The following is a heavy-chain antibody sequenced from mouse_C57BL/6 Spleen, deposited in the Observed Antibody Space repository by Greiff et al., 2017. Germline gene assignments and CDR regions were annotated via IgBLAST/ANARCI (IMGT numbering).Heavy chain of an antibody. CDR1: GYTFTSYW. Sequence: QVQLQQPGAELVRPGSSVKLSCKASGYTFTSYWMHWVKQRPIQGLEWIGNIDPSDSETHYNQKFKDKATVTVDKSSSTAYMQLSSLTSEDSAVYYCAREGGYGKTGDYWGQGTTLTVSS. CDR3: AREGGYGKTGDY. CDR2: IDPSDSET. J-gene: IGHJ2*01. V-gene: IGHV1-52*01. D-gene: IGHD2-1*01.